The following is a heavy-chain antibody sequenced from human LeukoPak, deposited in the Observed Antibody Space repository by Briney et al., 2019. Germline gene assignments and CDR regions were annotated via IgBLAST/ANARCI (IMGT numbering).Heavy chain of an antibody. CDR1: GFTFSSHG. CDR3: AKGADYYYGSGNYMDV. D-gene: IGHD3-10*01. CDR2: IRYDGSNK. Sequence: GGSLRLSCAASGFTFSSHGMHWVRQAPGKGLEWVAFIRYDGSNKYYADSVKGRFTISRDNSKNTLYLQMNSLRAEDTAVYYCAKGADYYYGSGNYMDVWGKGTTVTISS. J-gene: IGHJ6*03. V-gene: IGHV3-30*02.